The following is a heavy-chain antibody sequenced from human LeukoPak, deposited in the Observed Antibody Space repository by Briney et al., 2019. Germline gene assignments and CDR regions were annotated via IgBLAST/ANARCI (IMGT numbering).Heavy chain of an antibody. J-gene: IGHJ5*02. Sequence: GGSLRLSCAASGFSFRTYAMSWVRQAPGKGLDWVSAISDDSAKIYYSASVKGRFTISRDNSKNTLFLQLNSLRVEDTGVYYCAREYDGSWPSWGQGTLVTVSS. CDR2: ISDDSAKI. V-gene: IGHV3-23*01. D-gene: IGHD2-15*01. CDR1: GFSFRTYA. CDR3: AREYDGSWPS.